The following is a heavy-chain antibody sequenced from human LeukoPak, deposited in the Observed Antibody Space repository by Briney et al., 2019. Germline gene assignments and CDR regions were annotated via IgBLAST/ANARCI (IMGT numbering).Heavy chain of an antibody. V-gene: IGHV3-23*01. Sequence: PGGSLRLSCAASGFTFSSYAMSWVRQAPGKGLEWVSGIIDSGGSTYYADSVKGRFTISRDNSKNTLYLQMNSLRAEDTAVYYCAKVGAYEGAYDSSAYYFDYWGQGTLVTVSS. CDR1: GFTFSSYA. J-gene: IGHJ4*02. D-gene: IGHD3-22*01. CDR2: IIDSGGST. CDR3: AKVGAYEGAYDSSAYYFDY.